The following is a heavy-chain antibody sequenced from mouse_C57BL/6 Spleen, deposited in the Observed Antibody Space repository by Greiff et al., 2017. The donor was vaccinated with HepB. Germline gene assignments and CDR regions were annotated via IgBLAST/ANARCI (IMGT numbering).Heavy chain of an antibody. CDR3: SYGYEGWYFDV. J-gene: IGHJ1*03. Sequence: QVQLQQSGAELVKPGASVKISCKASGYAFSSYWMNWVKQRPGKGLEWIGQIYPGDGDTNYNGKFKGKATLTADKSSSTAYMQLSSLTSEDSAVYFCSYGYEGWYFDVWGTGTTVTVSS. V-gene: IGHV1-80*01. CDR2: IYPGDGDT. D-gene: IGHD2-2*01. CDR1: GYAFSSYW.